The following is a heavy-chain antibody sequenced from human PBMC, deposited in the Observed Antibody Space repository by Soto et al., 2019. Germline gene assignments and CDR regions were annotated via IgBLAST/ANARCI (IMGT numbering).Heavy chain of an antibody. Sequence: SATLSLTCNVSGASISDYSWSWLRQPPGRGLEWIGGFSSSGGSTYNPSLGSRVTMSSDASKNHFSLKLTSMTAADTAFYYCARLYGDSFWGQGILVTVSS. CDR3: ARLYGDSF. J-gene: IGHJ4*02. V-gene: IGHV4-4*08. D-gene: IGHD4-17*01. CDR2: FSSSGGS. CDR1: GASISDYS.